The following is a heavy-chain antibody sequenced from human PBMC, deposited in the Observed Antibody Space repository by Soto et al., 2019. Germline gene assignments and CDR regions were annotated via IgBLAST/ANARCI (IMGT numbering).Heavy chain of an antibody. J-gene: IGHJ4*02. V-gene: IGHV6-1*01. CDR1: WDSVSSNSAS. Sequence: PSPALSLTCSPSWDSVSSNSASWNWIRQTPSRGLEWLGRTYYRTKWYNDYALSVKSRVTINPDTSKNQFSLQLYSVPPDATAVYYGGTGHCSSGRRRDNWHQETRVTISS. D-gene: IGHD2-2*01. CDR3: GTGHCSSGRRRDN. CDR2: TYYRTKWYN.